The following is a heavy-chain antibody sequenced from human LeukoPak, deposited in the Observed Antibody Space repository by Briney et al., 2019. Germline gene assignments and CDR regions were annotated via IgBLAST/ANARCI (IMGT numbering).Heavy chain of an antibody. J-gene: IGHJ4*02. D-gene: IGHD2-21*02. CDR2: ISGSGGST. Sequence: GGSLRLSCAASGFTFSSYALSWVRQAPGKGLEWVSAISGSGGSTYYADSVKGRFTISRDNAKNTLYLQMNSLRAEDTVVYYCALEVVTADHDYWGQGTLVTVSS. CDR3: ALEVVTADHDY. V-gene: IGHV3-23*01. CDR1: GFTFSSYA.